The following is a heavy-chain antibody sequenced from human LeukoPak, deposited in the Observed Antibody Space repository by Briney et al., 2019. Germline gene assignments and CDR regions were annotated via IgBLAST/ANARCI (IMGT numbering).Heavy chain of an antibody. CDR2: ISSNGGST. V-gene: IGHV3-64*01. J-gene: IGHJ6*03. CDR3: ARDKIPDDYGDYLGYYYYYMDV. CDR1: GFTFANYV. Sequence: GGSLRLSCAASGFTFANYVTHWVRQAPGKGLEYVSAISSNGGSTYYANSVKGRFTISRDNSKNTLYLQMGSLRAEDMAVYYCARDKIPDDYGDYLGYYYYYMDVWGKGTTVTVSS. D-gene: IGHD4-17*01.